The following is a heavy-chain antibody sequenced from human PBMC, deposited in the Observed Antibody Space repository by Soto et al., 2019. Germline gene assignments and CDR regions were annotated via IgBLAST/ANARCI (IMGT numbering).Heavy chain of an antibody. CDR1: GFTFSSYA. V-gene: IGHV3-23*01. CDR2: ISGSGGST. D-gene: IGHD5-12*01. J-gene: IGHJ3*02. Sequence: EVQLLESGGGLVQPGGSLRLSCAASGFTFSSYAMSWVRQAPGKGLEWVSAISGSGGSTYYADSVKGRFTISRDNSKNTLYLQMNSLRAEDTAVYYCARGGLRGDAFDIWGQGTMVTVSS. CDR3: ARGGLRGDAFDI.